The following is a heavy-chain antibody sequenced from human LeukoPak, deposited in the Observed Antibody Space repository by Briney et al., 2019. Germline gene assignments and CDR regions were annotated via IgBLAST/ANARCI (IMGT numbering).Heavy chain of an antibody. J-gene: IGHJ4*02. V-gene: IGHV1-18*01. CDR3: ASDSVVPAANADY. D-gene: IGHD2-2*01. CDR2: ISAYNGNT. CDR1: GDTFTSYG. Sequence: ASVKVSCKASGDTFTSYGISWVRQAPGQRLEWRGWISAYNGNTNDAQKIQGRVTMTPDTSTSTGYVELRSLRTDDTAVYYCASDSVVPAANADYWGQGTLVTVSS.